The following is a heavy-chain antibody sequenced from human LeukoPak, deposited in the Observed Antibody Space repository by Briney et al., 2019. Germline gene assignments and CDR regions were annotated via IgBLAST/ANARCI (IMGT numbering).Heavy chain of an antibody. CDR1: GFTFSNYA. J-gene: IGHJ4*02. D-gene: IGHD5-18*01. V-gene: IGHV3-23*01. Sequence: GGSLRLSCAASGFTFSNYAMNWVRQAPGKGLQWVSSISGSGGNTYYADSVKGRFTISRDNSKNTLYLQMNSLRAEDTALYYCARQADTAMLIWSFTDYWGQGTLVTVSS. CDR3: ARQADTAMLIWSFTDY. CDR2: ISGSGGNT.